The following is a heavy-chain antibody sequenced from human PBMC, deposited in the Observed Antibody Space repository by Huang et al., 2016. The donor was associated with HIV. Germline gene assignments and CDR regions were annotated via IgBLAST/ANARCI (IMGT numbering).Heavy chain of an antibody. CDR1: GYIFTTYS. V-gene: IGHV1-3*01. CDR2: INPVNGRI. CDR3: ARAARGDGYHGAFDV. D-gene: IGHD2-2*03. J-gene: IGHJ3*01. Sequence: QVQLVQSGAEFKKPGASLKLSCAASGYIFTTYSIHWFRRVPGQSLQWLGWINPVNGRIPFLQSVNGRVILSRDLSAATVDMQLSGLTADDTATYFCARAARGDGYHGAFDVWGQGTMVTV.